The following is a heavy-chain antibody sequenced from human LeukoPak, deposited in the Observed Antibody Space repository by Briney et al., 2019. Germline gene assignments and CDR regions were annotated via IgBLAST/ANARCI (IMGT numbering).Heavy chain of an antibody. CDR1: GFTFGSYA. J-gene: IGHJ4*02. D-gene: IGHD5-18*01. CDR2: IFGSGGSP. CDR3: GKTTTGYSSGQKPAWPVDS. Sequence: GGSLRLSCEASGFTFGSYAMYWVRQAPGKGLEWVAGIFGSGGSPHYADYVRGWFTISRDNSKTTVSLQINSLGADDTAVYYCGKTTTGYSSGQKPAWPVDSWGQGTLVTVSS. V-gene: IGHV3-23*01.